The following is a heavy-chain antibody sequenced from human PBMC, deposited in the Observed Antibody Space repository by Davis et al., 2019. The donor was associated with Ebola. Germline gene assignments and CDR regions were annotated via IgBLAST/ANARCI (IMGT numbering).Heavy chain of an antibody. Sequence: GESLKISCVASGFTFSNAWMAWVRQAPGKGLEWVGRIKTNADGGTVAYAPPVKGRFTISRDDAEQTLYLEMNSLKNEDTAEYYCTTDPGMMITFGGVVNHYGMDVWGQGTTVTVSS. V-gene: IGHV3-15*01. CDR1: GFTFSNAW. CDR2: IKTNADGGTV. J-gene: IGHJ6*02. CDR3: TTDPGMMITFGGVVNHYGMDV. D-gene: IGHD3-16*01.